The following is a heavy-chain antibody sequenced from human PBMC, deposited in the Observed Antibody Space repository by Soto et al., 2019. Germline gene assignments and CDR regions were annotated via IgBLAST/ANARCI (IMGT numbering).Heavy chain of an antibody. D-gene: IGHD4-17*01. J-gene: IGHJ5*02. CDR1: GGSISSSSYY. Sequence: SETLSLTCTVSGGSISSSSYYWGWIRQPPWKGLEWIGSIYYSGSTYYNPSLKSRVTISVDTSKNQFSLKLSSVTAADTAVYYCARHGVDYGFDNWFDPWGQGXLVTVYS. CDR3: ARHGVDYGFDNWFDP. CDR2: IYYSGST. V-gene: IGHV4-39*01.